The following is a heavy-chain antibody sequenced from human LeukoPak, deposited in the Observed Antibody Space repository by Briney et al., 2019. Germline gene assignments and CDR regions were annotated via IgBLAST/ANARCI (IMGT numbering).Heavy chain of an antibody. CDR1: GYSISSGYY. D-gene: IGHD1-26*01. CDR2: IYHSGST. V-gene: IGHV4-38-2*02. Sequence: SETLSLTCTVSGYSISSGYYWGWIRQPPGKGLEWIGSIYHSGSTYYNPSLKSRVTISVDTSKNQFSLKLSSVTAADTAVYYCAREGTSGSPRGWFDPWGQGTLVTVSS. J-gene: IGHJ5*02. CDR3: AREGTSGSPRGWFDP.